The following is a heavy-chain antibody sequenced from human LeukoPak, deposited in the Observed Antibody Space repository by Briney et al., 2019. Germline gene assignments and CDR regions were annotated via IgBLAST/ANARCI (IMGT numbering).Heavy chain of an antibody. CDR2: ISSSSSYI. V-gene: IGHV3-21*01. Sequence: PGGSLRLSCAASGFTFSNFAMSWVRQAPGKGLEWVSSISSSSSYIYYADSVKGRFTISRDNAKNSLYPQMNSLRAEDTAVYYCARDRAVAGNAFDIWGQGTMVTVSS. D-gene: IGHD6-19*01. CDR3: ARDRAVAGNAFDI. CDR1: GFTFSNFA. J-gene: IGHJ3*02.